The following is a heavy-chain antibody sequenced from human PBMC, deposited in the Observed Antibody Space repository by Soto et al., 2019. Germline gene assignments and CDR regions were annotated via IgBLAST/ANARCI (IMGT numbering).Heavy chain of an antibody. CDR1: GGSISSSSYY. D-gene: IGHD6-19*01. CDR2: IYYSGST. V-gene: IGHV4-39*01. CDR3: ARVGGSGWSPYYYYYMDV. J-gene: IGHJ6*03. Sequence: SETLSLTCTVSGGSISSSSYYWGWIRQPPGKGLEWIGSIYYSGSTYYNTSLKSRVTISVDTSKNQFSLKLSSVTAADTAVYYCARVGGSGWSPYYYYYMDVWGKGTTVTVSS.